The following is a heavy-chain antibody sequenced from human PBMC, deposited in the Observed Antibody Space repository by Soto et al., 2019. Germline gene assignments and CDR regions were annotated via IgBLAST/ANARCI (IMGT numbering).Heavy chain of an antibody. V-gene: IGHV2-26*01. CDR3: ARINREATMGGLDV. CDR1: GFSLSNARMC. Sequence: QVTLKESGPVLVKPTETLTLTCTVSGFSLSNARMCVTWIRQPPGKALEWLGHIFSNDERSYSTSLKSRLTISKDTSKSQVVLTITNMDPVDTATYFCARINREATMGGLDVWGQGTVVTVSS. CDR2: IFSNDER. J-gene: IGHJ3*01. D-gene: IGHD5-12*01.